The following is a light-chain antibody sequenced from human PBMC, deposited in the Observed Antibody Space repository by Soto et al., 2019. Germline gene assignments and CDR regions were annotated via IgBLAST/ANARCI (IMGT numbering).Light chain of an antibody. V-gene: IGKV1-39*01. Sequence: DIQMTQSPSSLSASVGDRVTITCRASQSISSYLNWYQQKPGKAPKLLIYAASSLQSGVPSRFSGSGSGTDFTLTISSLQPEDFATYYCQQSYSTPWTSGQGTMADI. CDR3: QQSYSTPWT. J-gene: IGKJ1*01. CDR1: QSISSY. CDR2: AAS.